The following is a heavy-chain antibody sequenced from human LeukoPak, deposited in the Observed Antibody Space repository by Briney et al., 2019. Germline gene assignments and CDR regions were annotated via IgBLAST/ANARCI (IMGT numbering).Heavy chain of an antibody. V-gene: IGHV1-69-2*01. Sequence: ASVKISCKVSGYTFTDYYMHWVQQAPGKGREWMGLVDPEDGETIYAEKFQGRVTITADTSTDTAYMELSSLRSEDTAVYYCATDPTMITEDYWGQGTLVTVSS. CDR3: ATDPTMITEDY. D-gene: IGHD3-22*01. J-gene: IGHJ4*02. CDR2: VDPEDGET. CDR1: GYTFTDYY.